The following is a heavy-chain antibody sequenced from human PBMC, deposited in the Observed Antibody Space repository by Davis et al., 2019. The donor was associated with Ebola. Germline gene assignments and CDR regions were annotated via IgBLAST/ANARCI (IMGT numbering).Heavy chain of an antibody. CDR3: ASASRWLQFGGF. CDR1: GFTFNTYG. V-gene: IGHV3-30*19. CDR2: ISSDGSNK. D-gene: IGHD5-24*01. Sequence: GESLKISCAASGFTFNTYGMLWVRQAPGKGLEWVAVISSDGSNKYYADSVEGRFTISRDNSKNTVYLQVNSLRTEDTAVYYCASASRWLQFGGFWGQGTLVTVSS. J-gene: IGHJ4*02.